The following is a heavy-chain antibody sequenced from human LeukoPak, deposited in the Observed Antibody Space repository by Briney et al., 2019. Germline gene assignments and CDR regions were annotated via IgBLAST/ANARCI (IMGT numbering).Heavy chain of an antibody. CDR2: INHSGST. J-gene: IGHJ4*02. Sequence: SETLSLTCAVYGGSFSGYYWSWIRQPPGKGLDWIGEINHSGSTNYNPSLKSRVTISVDTSKNQFSLKLSSVTAADTAVYYCARGKRGYSYANDYWGQGTLVTFSS. CDR3: ARGKRGYSYANDY. CDR1: GGSFSGYY. D-gene: IGHD5-18*01. V-gene: IGHV4-34*01.